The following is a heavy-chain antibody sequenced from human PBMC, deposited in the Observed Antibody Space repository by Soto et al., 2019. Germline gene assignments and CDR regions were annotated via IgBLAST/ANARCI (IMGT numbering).Heavy chain of an antibody. CDR3: AKDRRGNWNYVGAFDI. Sequence: GGSLRLSCAASGFTFSSFAMSWVRQAPGKGLEWVSALSGSGGTTDYADSVEGRFTISRDNSKNTLYLQMNSLRAGDTAIYYCAKDRRGNWNYVGAFDIWGQGTMVTVS. D-gene: IGHD1-7*01. CDR2: LSGSGGTT. CDR1: GFTFSSFA. J-gene: IGHJ3*02. V-gene: IGHV3-23*01.